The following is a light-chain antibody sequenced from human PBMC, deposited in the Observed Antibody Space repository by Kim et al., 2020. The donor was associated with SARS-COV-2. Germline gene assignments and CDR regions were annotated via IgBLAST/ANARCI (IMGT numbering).Light chain of an antibody. CDR2: KSS. CDR1: QSLYTW. CDR3: QQYHSYPWT. V-gene: IGKV1-5*03. Sequence: DIQMTQSPSTLSASVGDRVTITCRASQSLYTWLAWYQQKPGKAPKLLIYKSSGLETGVPSRFSGSGSGTDFTLTISSLQPDDFATYYCQQYHSYPWTFGRGTKVDIK. J-gene: IGKJ1*01.